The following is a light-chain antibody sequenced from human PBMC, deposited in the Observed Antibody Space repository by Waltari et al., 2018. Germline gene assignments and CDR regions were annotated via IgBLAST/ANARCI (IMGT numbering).Light chain of an antibody. Sequence: DIQMTQSPSSLSASVGDRVTITCRASQSISSHLSWYQLKPGKAPKLLIYGASSLQSGVPSRFSGSGSGTDFTRTISSLQPEDFATYYCQQSYSSPRTFDQGP. J-gene: IGKJ1*01. CDR3: QQSYSSPRT. CDR2: GAS. V-gene: IGKV1-39*01. CDR1: QSISSH.